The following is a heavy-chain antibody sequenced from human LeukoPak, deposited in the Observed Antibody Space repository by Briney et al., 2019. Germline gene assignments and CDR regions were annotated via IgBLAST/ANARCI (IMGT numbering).Heavy chain of an antibody. CDR2: IIPIIDMA. CDR3: ARARQVTRDYYFYGMDV. V-gene: IGHV1-69*04. Sequence: GSSAKVSCKASGGTFNYAFSWVRQAPGQGLEWVGRIIPIIDMANYAPNFQGRVTITADQPTNTAYMELTSLRSEDSAVYYCARARQVTRDYYFYGMDVWGQGTTVTV. J-gene: IGHJ6*02. CDR1: GGTFNYA.